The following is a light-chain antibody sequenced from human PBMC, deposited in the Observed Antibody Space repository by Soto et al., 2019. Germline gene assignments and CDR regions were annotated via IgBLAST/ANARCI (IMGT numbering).Light chain of an antibody. J-gene: IGLJ2*01. V-gene: IGLV1-44*01. Sequence: QAVVTQPPSASGTPGQRVTISCFASSSNIGSNTVNWYQQLPGTAPKLLIYSNNQRPSGVPDRFSGSKSGTSASLAISGLQSEDEADYYCAAWDDSLNGPVFGGGTKVTVL. CDR2: SNN. CDR1: SSNIGSNT. CDR3: AAWDDSLNGPV.